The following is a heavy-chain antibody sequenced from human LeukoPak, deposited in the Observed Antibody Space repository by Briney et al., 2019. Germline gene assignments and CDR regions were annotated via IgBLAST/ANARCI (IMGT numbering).Heavy chain of an antibody. CDR2: IKQDGSEK. D-gene: IGHD2-8*02. CDR1: GFTFSSDW. CDR3: AKELSGGCLDY. V-gene: IGHV3-7*03. J-gene: IGHJ4*02. Sequence: GRSPRLSCAASGFTFSSDWMSWVRQAPGQGLEWVANIKQDGSEKYYVDSVKGRFTISRDNAKNSLYLQMNSLRAEDTAVYYCAKELSGGCLDYWGQGALVTVSS.